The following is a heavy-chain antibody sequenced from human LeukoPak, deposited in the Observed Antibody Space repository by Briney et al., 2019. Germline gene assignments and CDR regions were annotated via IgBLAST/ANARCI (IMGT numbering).Heavy chain of an antibody. D-gene: IGHD2-2*01. V-gene: IGHV4-34*01. CDR3: AGVANIVVVPAAPSHYYYGMDV. CDR1: GGSFSGYY. J-gene: IGHJ6*02. Sequence: SETLSLTCAVYGGSFSGYYWSWIRQPPGKGLEWIGEINHSGSTNYNPSLKSRVTISVDTSKNQFSLKLSSVTAADTAVYYCAGVANIVVVPAAPSHYYYGMDVWGQGTTVTVSS. CDR2: INHSGST.